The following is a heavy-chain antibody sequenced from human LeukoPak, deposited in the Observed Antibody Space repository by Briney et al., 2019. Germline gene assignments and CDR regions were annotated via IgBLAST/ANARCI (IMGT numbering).Heavy chain of an antibody. D-gene: IGHD3-10*01. CDR2: IYYSGST. J-gene: IGHJ4*02. CDR3: ARGGPGYYGSGSPPNY. Sequence: SETLSLTCTVSGGSISSSSYYWGWIRQPPGKGLEWIGSIYYSGSTYYNPSLKSRVTISVDTSKNQFSLKLSSVTAADTAVYYCARGGPGYYGSGSPPNYWSQGTLVTVSS. V-gene: IGHV4-39*07. CDR1: GGSISSSSYY.